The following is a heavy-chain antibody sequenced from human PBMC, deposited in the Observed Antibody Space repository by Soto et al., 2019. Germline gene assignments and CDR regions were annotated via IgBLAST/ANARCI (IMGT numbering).Heavy chain of an antibody. CDR2: INPNSGGT. CDR1: GYTFTGYY. Sequence: QVQLVQSGAEVKKPGASVKVSCKASGYTFTGYYMHWVRQAPGQGLEWMGWINPNSGGTNYAQKFQGRVTITADESTSTAYMELSSLRSEDTAVYYCARDTMVTSYWGQGTLVTVSS. CDR3: ARDTMVTSY. V-gene: IGHV1-2*02. D-gene: IGHD5-18*01. J-gene: IGHJ4*02.